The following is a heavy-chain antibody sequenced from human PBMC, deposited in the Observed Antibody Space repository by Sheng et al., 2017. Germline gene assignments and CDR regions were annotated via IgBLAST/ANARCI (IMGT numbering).Heavy chain of an antibody. CDR3: ARDLYYDSSGYQGIAFDI. CDR1: GGSISSYY. J-gene: IGHJ3*02. D-gene: IGHD3-22*01. CDR2: IYYSGST. Sequence: QVQLQESGPGLVKPSETLSLTCTVSGGSISSYYWSWIRQPPGKGLEWIGYIYYSGSTNYNPSLKSRVTISVDTSKNQFSLKLSSVTAADTAVYYCARDLYYDSSGYQGIAFDIWGQGTMVTVSS. V-gene: IGHV4-59*01.